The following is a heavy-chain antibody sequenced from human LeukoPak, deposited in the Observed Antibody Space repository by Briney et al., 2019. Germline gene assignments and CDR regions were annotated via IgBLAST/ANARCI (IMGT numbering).Heavy chain of an antibody. CDR2: IYYDGST. CDR1: GGSISVYY. CDR3: ARGAFDTKTRFDY. D-gene: IGHD5-18*01. V-gene: IGHV4-59*01. Sequence: PSETLSLTCTVSGGSISVYYWSWIRQPPGKGLEWIGYIYYDGSTNYNPSLKSRVTISVDTSKNQFSMRLSSVTAADTAVYYCARGAFDTKTRFDYWGQGTLVTVSS. J-gene: IGHJ4*02.